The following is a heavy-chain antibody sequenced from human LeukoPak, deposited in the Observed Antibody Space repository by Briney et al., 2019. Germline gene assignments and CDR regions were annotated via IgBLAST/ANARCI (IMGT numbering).Heavy chain of an antibody. D-gene: IGHD2-2*01. V-gene: IGHV3-7*01. CDR2: IKQDGSEK. CDR3: ARAGYCSSTSCRQGDYYYYMDV. CDR1: GFTSSSYG. J-gene: IGHJ6*03. Sequence: GGSLRLSCAASGFTSSSYGMHWVRQAPGKGLEWVANIKQDGSEKYYVDSVKGRFTISRDNAKNSLYLQMNSLRAEDTAVYYCARAGYCSSTSCRQGDYYYYMDVWGKGTTVTVSS.